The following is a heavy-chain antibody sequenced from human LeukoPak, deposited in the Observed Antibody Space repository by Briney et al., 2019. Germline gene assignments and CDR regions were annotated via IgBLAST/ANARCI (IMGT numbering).Heavy chain of an antibody. CDR2: IKQDGSEK. V-gene: IGHV3-7*01. CDR1: GFTFSSYW. J-gene: IGHJ3*02. Sequence: PGGSLRLSCAASGFTFSSYWMSWVRQAPGKGLEWVANIKQDGSEKYYVDSVKGRFTISRDNAKNSLYLQMNSLRAEDTAVYYCARDLYCSSTSCYPEAFDIWGQGTMVTVSS. D-gene: IGHD2-2*01. CDR3: ARDLYCSSTSCYPEAFDI.